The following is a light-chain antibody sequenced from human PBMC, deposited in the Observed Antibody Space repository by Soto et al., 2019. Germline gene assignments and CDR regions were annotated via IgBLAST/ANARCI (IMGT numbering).Light chain of an antibody. CDR2: SNN. J-gene: IGLJ2*01. CDR3: AAWDDSRNMV. Sequence: QSVLTQPPSASGTPGQRVTISCSGSSSNIGNNYVYWYQHLPGTAHKLLIYSNNQRPSGVPDRFSASKSGSSASLAISGLRSEDEADYYCAAWDDSRNMVFGGGTKVTVL. CDR1: SSNIGNNY. V-gene: IGLV1-47*02.